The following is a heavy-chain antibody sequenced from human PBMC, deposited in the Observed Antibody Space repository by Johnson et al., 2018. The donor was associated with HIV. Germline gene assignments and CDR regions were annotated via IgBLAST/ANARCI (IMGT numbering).Heavy chain of an antibody. V-gene: IGHV3-53*01. CDR2: IYSGGST. Sequence: MQLVESGGGLIQPGGSLRLSCAASGFTLSSNCMTWVRQAPGKGLEWVSVIYSGGSTYYADSVKGRFTISRDNSKNTLYLQMNSLRAEDTAVYYCARHFRGGDRGAFDIWGQGTMVTVSS. D-gene: IGHD3-10*01. J-gene: IGHJ3*02. CDR3: ARHFRGGDRGAFDI. CDR1: GFTLSSNC.